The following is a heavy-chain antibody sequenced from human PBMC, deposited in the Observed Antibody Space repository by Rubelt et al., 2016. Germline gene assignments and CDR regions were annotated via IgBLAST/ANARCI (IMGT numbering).Heavy chain of an antibody. CDR3: ARHDSSTWGYYFDY. J-gene: IGHJ4*02. CDR2: INPSGST. Sequence: QVQLQQRGAGLLKPSETLSLSCAVYGGSFSGHSWSWIRQPPGKGLEWIGEINPSGSTNHNPSLKSRVTISVDTSKNQFSRKLSSVTAADTAVYYCARHDSSTWGYYFDYWGQGTLVTVSS. D-gene: IGHD6-13*01. V-gene: IGHV4-34*01. CDR1: GGSFSGHS.